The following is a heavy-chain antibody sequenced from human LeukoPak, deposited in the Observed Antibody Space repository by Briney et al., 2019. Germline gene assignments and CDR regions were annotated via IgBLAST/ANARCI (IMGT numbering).Heavy chain of an antibody. CDR1: GGSMNNYY. CDR2: IYSSGSS. J-gene: IGHJ4*02. V-gene: IGHV4-59*01. D-gene: IGHD6-19*01. Sequence: SETLSLTCTVSGGSMNNYYWNWIRQPPGKGLEWIGYIYSSGSSDSIPSLRSRVTISLDTSRNQFSLELRSVTAADTAVYYCARVAVDSDVDFRGQGTPVTVSA. CDR3: ARVAVDSDVDF.